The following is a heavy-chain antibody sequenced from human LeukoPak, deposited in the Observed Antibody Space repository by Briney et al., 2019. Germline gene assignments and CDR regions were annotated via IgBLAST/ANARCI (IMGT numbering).Heavy chain of an antibody. V-gene: IGHV1-69*04. Sequence: SVNVSCKASGGTFSSYAISWVRQAPGQRLEWMGRIIPMLGIANYAQKFQGRVTMTRDTSISTAYMELSRLRSDDTAVYYCAREGPHCSDVSCDPIIDPCGQGSLVTVSS. CDR2: IIPMLGIA. J-gene: IGHJ5*02. CDR1: GGTFSSYA. D-gene: IGHD2-15*01. CDR3: AREGPHCSDVSCDPIIDP.